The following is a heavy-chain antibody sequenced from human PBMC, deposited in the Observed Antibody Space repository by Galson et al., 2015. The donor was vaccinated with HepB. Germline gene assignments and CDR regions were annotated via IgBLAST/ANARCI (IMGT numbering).Heavy chain of an antibody. Sequence: SVKVSCKVSGYTLTELSMHWVRQAPGKGLEWMGGFDPEDGETIYAQKFQGRVTMTEDTSTDTAYMELSSLRSEDTAVYYCATDHYEPGGTDYWGQGTLVTVSS. CDR1: GYTLTELS. J-gene: IGHJ4*02. V-gene: IGHV1-24*01. CDR2: FDPEDGET. CDR3: ATDHYEPGGTDY. D-gene: IGHD4-17*01.